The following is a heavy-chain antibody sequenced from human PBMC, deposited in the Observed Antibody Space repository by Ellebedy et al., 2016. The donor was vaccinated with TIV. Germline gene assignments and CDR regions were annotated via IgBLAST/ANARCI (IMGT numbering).Heavy chain of an antibody. J-gene: IGHJ1*01. V-gene: IGHV1-69*04. Sequence: AASVKVSCKASGGTFSSYAISWVRQAPGQGLEWMGRIIPILGIANYAQKFQGRVTITADKSTSTAYMELSSLRSEDTAVYYCASGYLNYYDSSGYSYFQHWGQGTLVTASS. CDR1: GGTFSSYA. CDR2: IIPILGIA. CDR3: ASGYLNYYDSSGYSYFQH. D-gene: IGHD3-22*01.